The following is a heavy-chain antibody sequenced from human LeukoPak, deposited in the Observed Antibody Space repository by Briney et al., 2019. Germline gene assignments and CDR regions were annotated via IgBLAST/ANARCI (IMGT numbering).Heavy chain of an antibody. CDR1: GASISSYY. D-gene: IGHD6-13*01. V-gene: IGHV4-59*01. CDR2: IYYSGNT. Sequence: SETLSLTCTVSGASISSYYWSWIRQPPGKGLEWIGYIYYSGNTNCNPSLESRATISVDTSKNQFSLKLSSVTAADTAVYYCARVGSHCFDCWGQGTLVTVSS. J-gene: IGHJ4*02. CDR3: ARVGSHCFDC.